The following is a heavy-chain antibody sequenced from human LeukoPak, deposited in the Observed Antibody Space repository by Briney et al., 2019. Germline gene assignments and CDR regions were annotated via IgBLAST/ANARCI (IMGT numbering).Heavy chain of an antibody. J-gene: IGHJ4*02. Sequence: GSPRLSSAASGFTFTDYYMSWIPPAPGEGREWVSYICSSCITIYYADSVKGRFTISRDNAKNSLYLQMNSLRAEDTAVYYCARDRSPNYGDTGGYWGQGTLVTVSS. V-gene: IGHV3-11*04. CDR3: ARDRSPNYGDTGGY. D-gene: IGHD4-17*01. CDR2: ICSSCITI. CDR1: GFTFTDYY.